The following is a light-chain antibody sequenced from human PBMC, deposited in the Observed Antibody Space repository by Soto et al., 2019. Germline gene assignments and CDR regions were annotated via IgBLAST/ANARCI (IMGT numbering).Light chain of an antibody. CDR2: DVR. CDR1: STDDDVYNR. V-gene: IGLV2-18*01. Sequence: QSVLTQPPSVSGSPGQSVAISCTGTSTDDDVYNRVSWHQQTPGTAPKLMIYDVRTRPPGVPDRFSGSRSGNTASLTISGLQAEDEADYFCSLYKGSSNLVFGGGTQLTVL. J-gene: IGLJ3*02. CDR3: SLYKGSSNLV.